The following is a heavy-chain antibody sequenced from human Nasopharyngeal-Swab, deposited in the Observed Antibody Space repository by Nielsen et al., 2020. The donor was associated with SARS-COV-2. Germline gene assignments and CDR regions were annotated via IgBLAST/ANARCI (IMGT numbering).Heavy chain of an antibody. J-gene: IGHJ4*02. CDR1: GFTFSSYW. D-gene: IGHD3-22*01. Sequence: LSLTCAASGFTFSSYWMSWVRQAPGKGLEWVANIKQDGSEKYYVDSVKGRFTISRDNAKNSLYLQMNSLRAEDTAVYYCASLNPMRYWGQGTLVTVSS. V-gene: IGHV3-7*05. CDR2: IKQDGSEK. CDR3: ASLNPMRY.